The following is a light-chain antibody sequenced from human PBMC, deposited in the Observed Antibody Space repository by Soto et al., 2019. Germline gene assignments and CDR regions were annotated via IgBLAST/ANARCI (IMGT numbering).Light chain of an antibody. CDR3: QQYDSSRT. CDR1: QSVDSRF. CDR2: GAS. J-gene: IGKJ1*01. V-gene: IGKV3-20*01. Sequence: EIVLTQSPGTLSLSPGERVTLSCRASQSVDSRFLAWYQQKPGQAPRLLVYGASIRATGIPDRFSGSGSGTDFPLSIRRLEPEVFAVYYCQQYDSSRTFGQGTKVEMK.